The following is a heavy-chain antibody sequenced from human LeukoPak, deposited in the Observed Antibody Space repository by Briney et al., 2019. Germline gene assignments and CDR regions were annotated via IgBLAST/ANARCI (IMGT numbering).Heavy chain of an antibody. CDR3: AKDYQSPNIVVVLHMHV. CDR1: GFTFNDYY. V-gene: IGHV3-23*01. Sequence: GGSLRLSCAASGFTFNDYYMSWVRQAPGKGLEWVSAISGSGGSTYYADSVKGRFTISRDNSKNTLYLQMNSLRAEDTAVYYCAKDYQSPNIVVVLHMHVWGKGTTVTVSS. CDR2: ISGSGGST. D-gene: IGHD2-2*01. J-gene: IGHJ6*03.